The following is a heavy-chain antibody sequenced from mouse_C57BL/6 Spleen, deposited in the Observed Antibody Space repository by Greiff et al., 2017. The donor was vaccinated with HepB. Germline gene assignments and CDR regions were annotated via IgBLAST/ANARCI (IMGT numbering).Heavy chain of an antibody. CDR2: IYPRSGNT. D-gene: IGHD1-1*01. CDR1: GYTFTSYG. J-gene: IGHJ2*01. CDR3: ANRRGFITTADYFDY. Sequence: VQLQQSGAELARPGASVKLSCKASGYTFTSYGISWVKQRTGQGLEWIGEIYPRSGNTYYNEKFKGKATLTADKSSSTAYMELRSLTSEDSAVYFCANRRGFITTADYFDYWGQGTTLTVSS. V-gene: IGHV1-81*01.